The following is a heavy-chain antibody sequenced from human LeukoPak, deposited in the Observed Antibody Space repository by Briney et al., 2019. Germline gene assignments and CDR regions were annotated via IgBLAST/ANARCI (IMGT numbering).Heavy chain of an antibody. CDR3: ARDLKTSGWYGDFDY. Sequence: TGGSLRLSCVASGLTVSSNYMSWVRQAPGQRLKWVSAIFSGGSTFYADSVTGRFTISRDNSKNTVYLEMNSLRAEDTAVYYCARDLKTSGWYGDFDYWGQGTLVTVSS. CDR1: GLTVSSNY. D-gene: IGHD6-19*01. CDR2: IFSGGST. V-gene: IGHV3-53*01. J-gene: IGHJ4*02.